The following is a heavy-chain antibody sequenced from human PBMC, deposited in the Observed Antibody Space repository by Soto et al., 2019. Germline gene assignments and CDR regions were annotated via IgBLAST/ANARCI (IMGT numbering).Heavy chain of an antibody. D-gene: IGHD4-17*01. CDR3: ARESDYGDYVDY. Sequence: LSLTCTVSGGSISGYYWSWIRQPPGKGLEWIGYIYYSGSTNYNPSLKSRVTISVDTSKNQFSLKLSSVTAADTAVYYCARESDYGDYVDYWGQGTLVTV. CDR1: GGSISGYY. V-gene: IGHV4-59*01. J-gene: IGHJ4*02. CDR2: IYYSGST.